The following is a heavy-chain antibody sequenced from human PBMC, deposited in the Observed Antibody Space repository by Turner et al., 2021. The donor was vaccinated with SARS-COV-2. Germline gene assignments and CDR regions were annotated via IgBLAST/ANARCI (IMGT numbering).Heavy chain of an antibody. D-gene: IGHD3-22*01. V-gene: IGHV4-39*01. Sequence: QLQLQESCPGLVKPSDTLSLTCTVAGGSISSSSYYWGWIRQPQGKGLEWIGSIFYSGNTYYNPSLKSRVIISVDTSKNEFSLKLSSVTAADTAVYYCARQDRITMIYAFDIWGQGTMVTVSS. J-gene: IGHJ3*02. CDR3: ARQDRITMIYAFDI. CDR2: IFYSGNT. CDR1: GGSISSSSYY.